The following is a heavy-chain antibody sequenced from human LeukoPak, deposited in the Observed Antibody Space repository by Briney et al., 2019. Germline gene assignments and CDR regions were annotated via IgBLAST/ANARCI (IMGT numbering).Heavy chain of an antibody. CDR1: GYTFTDYY. D-gene: IGHD7-27*01. CDR2: INPNSGGT. Sequence: ASVRVSCKASGYTFTDYYMHWVRQAPGQGLEWMGWINPNSGGTNYAQKFQGRVTMTRDTSISTAYMELSSLRSDDTAVYYCARGGPLTGDPVLLVYWGQGTLVTVSS. J-gene: IGHJ4*02. CDR3: ARGGPLTGDPVLLVY. V-gene: IGHV1-2*02.